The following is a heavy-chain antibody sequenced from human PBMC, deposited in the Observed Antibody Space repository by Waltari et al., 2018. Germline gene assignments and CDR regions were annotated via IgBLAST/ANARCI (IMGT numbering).Heavy chain of an antibody. CDR2: ISSNGVST. Sequence: EVQLVESGGGLVQPGGSLRLSCAASGFSFSIYAMPWVRQAPGKGMEYVSAISSNGVSTYYANSMKGRLSISRDNSKNTLYLQMGSLRAEDTAVYYCARSPDQPDSLDYYMDVWGKGTTVTVSS. V-gene: IGHV3-64*01. J-gene: IGHJ6*03. CDR1: GFSFSIYA. CDR3: ARSPDQPDSLDYYMDV. D-gene: IGHD2-21*01.